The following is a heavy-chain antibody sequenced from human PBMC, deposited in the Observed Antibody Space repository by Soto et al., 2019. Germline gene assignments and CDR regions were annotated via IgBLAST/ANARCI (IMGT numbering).Heavy chain of an antibody. D-gene: IGHD3-3*01. J-gene: IGHJ4*02. CDR1: GFTFSIYG. Sequence: PGGSLRLSCAASGFTFSIYGMHWVRQAPGKGLEWVAVISYDGSNKYYADSVKGRFTISRDNSKNTLYLQMNSLRAEDTAVYYCAAEGAYYDFWSDYFDYWGQGT. CDR3: AAEGAYYDFWSDYFDY. CDR2: ISYDGSNK. V-gene: IGHV3-30*03.